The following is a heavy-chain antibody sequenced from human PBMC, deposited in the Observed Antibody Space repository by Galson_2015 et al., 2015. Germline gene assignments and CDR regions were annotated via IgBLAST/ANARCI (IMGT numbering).Heavy chain of an antibody. CDR3: ARGRQWLIPYDY. V-gene: IGHV1-8*01. J-gene: IGHJ4*02. CDR1: GYTFTSYD. CDR2: MNPNSGNT. D-gene: IGHD6-19*01. Sequence: SVKVSCKASGYTFTSYDINWVRQATGQGLEWMGWMNPNSGNTGYAQKFQGRVTMTRNTSISTAYMELSSLRSEDTAVYYCARGRQWLIPYDYWGQGTLVTVSS.